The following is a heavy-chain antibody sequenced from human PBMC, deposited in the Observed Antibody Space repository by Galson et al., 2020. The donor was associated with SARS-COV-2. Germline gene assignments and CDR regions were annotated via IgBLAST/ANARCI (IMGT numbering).Heavy chain of an antibody. V-gene: IGHV2-5*02. J-gene: IGHJ4*02. D-gene: IGHD4-17*01. CDR1: GFSLSTTGVG. Sequence: KMSGPTLVKPTQTLTLTCTFSGFSLSTTGVGVGWVRQPPGKALEWLALIYWDHDKDYNPSLKSRLTITKDTSKNQVVLTMTNMDPVDTATYFCAHRKNDYSDYASHYFDYWGQGTLVTVSS. CDR3: AHRKNDYSDYASHYFDY. CDR2: IYWDHDK.